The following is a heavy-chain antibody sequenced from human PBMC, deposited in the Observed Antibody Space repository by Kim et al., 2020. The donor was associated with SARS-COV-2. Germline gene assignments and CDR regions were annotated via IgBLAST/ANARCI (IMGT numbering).Heavy chain of an antibody. CDR1: GFTFSSDW. CDR3: VRSRDHSFDL. Sequence: GGSLRLSCEGSGFTFSSDWMNWVRQAPGKGLEWLASIKEDEEEKHYVGSVRGRFTVSRDNAKNSLYLQMSGLRAEDTAVYWCVRSRDHSFDLWGQGTRVTVSS. CDR2: IKEDEEEK. J-gene: IGHJ3*01. V-gene: IGHV3-7*01.